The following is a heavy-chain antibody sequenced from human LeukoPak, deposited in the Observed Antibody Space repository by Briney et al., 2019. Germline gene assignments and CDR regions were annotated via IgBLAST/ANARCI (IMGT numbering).Heavy chain of an antibody. V-gene: IGHV4-38-2*01. J-gene: IGHJ3*02. CDR3: ARLSRIQLWSLLDAFDI. D-gene: IGHD5-18*01. Sequence: GSLRLSCAASGFSFSDYTMNWVRLAPGKGLEWIASIYYDGSTYYNPSLKSRVAISIDTSKNQFSLTLTSVIAADTAVYYYARLSRIQLWSLLDAFDIWGQGTMVTVSS. CDR1: GFSFSDYT. CDR2: IYYDGST.